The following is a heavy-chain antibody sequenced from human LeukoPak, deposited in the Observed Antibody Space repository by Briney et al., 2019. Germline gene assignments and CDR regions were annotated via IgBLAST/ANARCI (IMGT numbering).Heavy chain of an antibody. D-gene: IGHD5-18*01. V-gene: IGHV5-51*01. CDR2: IYPGDSDT. CDR1: GYHFYTYW. Sequence: GESPQISCQASGYHFYTYWIGWVRPMPGKGLGWRGIIYPGDSDTRYSPSFQGQVTISADKSISTAYLQWSSLKASDTAMYYCARGGGYSYGYALNYYYMDVWGKGTTVTVSS. J-gene: IGHJ6*03. CDR3: ARGGGYSYGYALNYYYMDV.